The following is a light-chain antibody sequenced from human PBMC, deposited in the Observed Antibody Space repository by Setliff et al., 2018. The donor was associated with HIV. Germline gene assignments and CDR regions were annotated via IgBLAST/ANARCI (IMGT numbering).Light chain of an antibody. CDR1: NSDVGGYNY. CDR2: DVS. V-gene: IGLV2-11*01. J-gene: IGLJ1*01. CDR3: CSYAGSYTLGV. Sequence: QSALTQPASVSGSPGQSITISCTGTNSDVGGYNYVSWYQQHPGKAPKLMIYDVSKRPSGVPDRFSGSKSGNTASLTISGLQAEDEADYYCCSYAGSYTLGVFGTGTKVTVL.